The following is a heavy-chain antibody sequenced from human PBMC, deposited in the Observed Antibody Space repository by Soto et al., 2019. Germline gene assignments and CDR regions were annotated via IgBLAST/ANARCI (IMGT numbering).Heavy chain of an antibody. CDR3: ERDSTVKRYYDILTGYRYYYYYGMAV. Sequence: SXKVSFKASGYTXTSYGIRLVRQAPGQGLEWMGWIIAYNGNTNYAQKLQGIVTITTDTSTRTAYMGLRSLRSDETAVYYCERDSTVKRYYDILTGYRYYYYYGMAVWGQGTTGTVSS. CDR1: GYTXTSYG. J-gene: IGHJ6*02. V-gene: IGHV1-18*04. CDR2: IIAYNGNT. D-gene: IGHD3-9*01.